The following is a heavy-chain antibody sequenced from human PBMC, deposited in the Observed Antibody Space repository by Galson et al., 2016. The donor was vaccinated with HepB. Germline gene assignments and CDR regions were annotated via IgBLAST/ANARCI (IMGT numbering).Heavy chain of an antibody. CDR1: GYNFSSYA. V-gene: IGHV1-3*01. CDR2: INGGNGNP. CDR3: VRAPGRSIVRRKGLRRKAEWGEYSPINWFDP. D-gene: IGHD3-3*01. Sequence: SVKVSCKASGYNFSSYAMHWVRQAPGHRPEWMGWINGGNGNPKYSQKFQGRVTITRDTSANTIYMEVNSLTSEDTAVYYCVRAPGRSIVRRKGLRRKAEWGEYSPINWFDPWGQGTLVTVSS. J-gene: IGHJ5*02.